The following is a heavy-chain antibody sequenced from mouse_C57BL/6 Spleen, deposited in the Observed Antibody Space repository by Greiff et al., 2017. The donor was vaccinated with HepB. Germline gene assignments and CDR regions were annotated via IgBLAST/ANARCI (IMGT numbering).Heavy chain of an antibody. J-gene: IGHJ1*03. V-gene: IGHV6-3*01. Sequence: EVQRVESGGGLVQPGGSMKLSCVASGFTFSNYWMNWVRQSPVKGLEWVAQIRLKSDNYATHYAESVKGRFTISRDDSKSSVYLQMNNLRAEDTGIYYCTITTVVPGYFDVWGTGTTVTVSS. D-gene: IGHD1-1*01. CDR2: IRLKSDNYAT. CDR1: GFTFSNYW. CDR3: TITTVVPGYFDV.